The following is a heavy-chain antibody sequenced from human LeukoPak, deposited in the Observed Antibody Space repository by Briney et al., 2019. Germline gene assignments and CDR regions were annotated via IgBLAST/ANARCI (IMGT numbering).Heavy chain of an antibody. J-gene: IGHJ3*02. V-gene: IGHV3-30*18. D-gene: IGHD2-2*01. Sequence: GGSLRLSCAASGFTFSSYGMHWVRQAPGKGLEWVAVISYDGSNKYYADSVKGRFTISRDNSKNTLYLQMNSLRAEDTAVYYCAKERGIVVVPAALDAFDIWGQGTMVTVSS. CDR3: AKERGIVVVPAALDAFDI. CDR1: GFTFSSYG. CDR2: ISYDGSNK.